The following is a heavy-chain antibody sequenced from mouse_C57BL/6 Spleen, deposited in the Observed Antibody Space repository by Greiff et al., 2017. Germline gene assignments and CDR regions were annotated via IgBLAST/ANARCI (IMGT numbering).Heavy chain of an antibody. D-gene: IGHD1-3*01. V-gene: IGHV10-1*01. CDR3: VHNYWFAY. J-gene: IGHJ3*01. CDR1: GFSFNTYA. CDR2: IRSKSNNYAT. Sequence: EVKLEESGGGLVQPKGSLKLSCAASGFSFNTYAMNWVRQAPGKGLEWVARIRSKSNNYATYYADSVKDRFTISRDDSESMLYLQMNNLKTEDTAMYYCVHNYWFAYWGQGTLVTVSA.